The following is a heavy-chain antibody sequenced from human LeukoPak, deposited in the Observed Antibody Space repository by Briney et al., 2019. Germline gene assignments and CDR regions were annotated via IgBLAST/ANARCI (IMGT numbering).Heavy chain of an antibody. CDR2: ISYDGSNK. CDR1: GFTFSSYA. Sequence: GGSLRLSCAASGFTFSSYAMHWVRQAPGKGLEWVAVISYDGSNKYYADSVKGRFTISRDNSKNTLYLRMNSLRAEDTAVYYCARVGDSGAVAHGMDVWGQGTTVTVSS. CDR3: ARVGDSGAVAHGMDV. D-gene: IGHD6-19*01. J-gene: IGHJ6*02. V-gene: IGHV3-30-3*01.